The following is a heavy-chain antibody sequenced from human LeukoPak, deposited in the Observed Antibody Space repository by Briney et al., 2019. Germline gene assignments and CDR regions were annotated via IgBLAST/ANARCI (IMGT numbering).Heavy chain of an antibody. D-gene: IGHD5-12*01. J-gene: IGHJ4*02. Sequence: GGSLRLSCTGSGFTFGDYAMNWVRQAPGKGLEWVGFIRSKNYGGTTEYAASVKGRFTISRDDSRSIAYLQMNSLKTEDTAVYYCTRVIVATKDYWGQGTLVTVSP. CDR2: IRSKNYGGTT. CDR3: TRVIVATKDY. CDR1: GFTFGDYA. V-gene: IGHV3-49*04.